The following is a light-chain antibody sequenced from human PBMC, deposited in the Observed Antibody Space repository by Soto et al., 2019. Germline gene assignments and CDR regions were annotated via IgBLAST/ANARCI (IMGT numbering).Light chain of an antibody. V-gene: IGLV2-23*01. CDR1: SSDVGSDNL. CDR2: EAS. CDR3: CSYAGNVV. J-gene: IGLJ2*01. Sequence: QSVLTQPASVSGSPGQSITISCTGTSSDVGSDNLVSWFQQHPGKAPKLMIYEASKRPSGVSIRFSASRSGNTASLTISGLQAEDEADYYCCSYAGNVVFGGGTQLTVL.